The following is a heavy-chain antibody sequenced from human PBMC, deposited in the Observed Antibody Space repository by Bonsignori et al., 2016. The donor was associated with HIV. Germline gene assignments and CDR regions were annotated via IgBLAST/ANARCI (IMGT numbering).Heavy chain of an antibody. D-gene: IGHD5-18*01. CDR3: ATPEGYSSGFDY. CDR2: INPNSGGT. Sequence: WVRQAPGQGLEWMGWINPNSGGTNYAQKFQGRVTMTRDTSISTAYMELSRLRSDDTAVYYCATPEGYSSGFDYWGQGTLVTVSS. J-gene: IGHJ4*02. V-gene: IGHV1-2*02.